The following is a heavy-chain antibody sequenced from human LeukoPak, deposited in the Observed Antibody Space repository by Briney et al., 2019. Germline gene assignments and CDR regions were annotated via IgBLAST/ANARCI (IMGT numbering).Heavy chain of an antibody. Sequence: PGRSLRLSCAASGFSSYGMHWVRQAPGKGLEWVAVIWYDESNKYYADYVKGRFTISRDNSRNTLYLQMNSLRAEDTAVYYCARDGFSSSWYGRALDYWGQGTLVTVSS. CDR3: ARDGFSSSWYGRALDY. CDR1: GFSSYG. CDR2: IWYDESNK. V-gene: IGHV3-33*01. D-gene: IGHD6-13*01. J-gene: IGHJ4*02.